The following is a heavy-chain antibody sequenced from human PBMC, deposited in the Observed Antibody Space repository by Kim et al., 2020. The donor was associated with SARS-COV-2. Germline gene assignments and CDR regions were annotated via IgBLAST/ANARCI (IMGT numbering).Heavy chain of an antibody. V-gene: IGHV5-51*01. Sequence: RYSPSFQGQATISADKSISTAYLQWSSLKASDTAMYYCARHENHYGDYDYWGQGTLVTVSS. CDR3: ARHENHYGDYDY. J-gene: IGHJ4*02. D-gene: IGHD4-17*01.